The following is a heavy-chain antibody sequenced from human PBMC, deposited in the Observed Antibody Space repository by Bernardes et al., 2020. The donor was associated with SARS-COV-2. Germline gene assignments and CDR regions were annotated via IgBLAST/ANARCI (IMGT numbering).Heavy chain of an antibody. CDR3: AKGITIFKDYYYGMDV. CDR1: GFTFDDYT. V-gene: IGHV3-43*01. CDR2: ISWDGGST. Sequence: GGSLRLSCAASGFTFDDYTMHWVRQAPGKGLEWVSLISWDGGSTYYADSVKGRFTISRDNSKNSLYLQMNSLRTEDTALYYCAKGITIFKDYYYGMDVWGQGTTVTVSS. D-gene: IGHD3-3*01. J-gene: IGHJ6*02.